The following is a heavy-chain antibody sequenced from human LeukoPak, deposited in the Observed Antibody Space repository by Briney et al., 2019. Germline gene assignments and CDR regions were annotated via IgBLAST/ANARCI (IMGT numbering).Heavy chain of an antibody. D-gene: IGHD3-22*01. CDR1: GYTFTSYG. J-gene: IGHJ4*02. V-gene: IGHV1-18*01. CDR2: ISAYNGNT. CDR3: ARGPNYYDSSGYYLGFDY. Sequence: ASVTVSCTASGYTFTSYGISWVRQAPGQGLEWMGWISAYNGNTNYAQKLQGRVTMTTDTSISTAYMELSSLRSEDTAVYYCARGPNYYDSSGYYLGFDYWGQGTLVTVSS.